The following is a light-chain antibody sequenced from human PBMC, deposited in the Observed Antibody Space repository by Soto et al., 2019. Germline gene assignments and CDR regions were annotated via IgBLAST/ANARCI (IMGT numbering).Light chain of an antibody. CDR2: GAT. J-gene: IGKJ1*01. V-gene: IGKV1-12*01. CDR3: QQSDSLPPT. Sequence: DLQMTPSPSSVSASVGDRVTITCRASQGVGTWLAWYQQNPGKAPNLLIFGATALQSGVPSRLRGSVSGTDSTLIISNLEPEDIGTHYCQQSDSLPPTFRQGTKVES. CDR1: QGVGTW.